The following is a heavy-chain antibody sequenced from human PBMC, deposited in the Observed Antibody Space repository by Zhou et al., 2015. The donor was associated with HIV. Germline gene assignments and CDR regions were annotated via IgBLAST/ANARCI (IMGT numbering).Heavy chain of an antibody. Sequence: QVQLVQSGAEVKKPGSSVKVSCKASGGTFSSYAISWVRQAPGQGLEWMGGIIPIFGTANYAQKFQGRVTITADESTSTAYMELSSLRSEDTAVYYCARQEWNIVVDTSGWLRSFDYWGQGTLVTVSS. J-gene: IGHJ4*02. CDR1: GGTFSSYA. V-gene: IGHV1-69*01. CDR3: ARQEWNIVVDTSGWLRSFDY. CDR2: IIPIFGTA. D-gene: IGHD2-2*01.